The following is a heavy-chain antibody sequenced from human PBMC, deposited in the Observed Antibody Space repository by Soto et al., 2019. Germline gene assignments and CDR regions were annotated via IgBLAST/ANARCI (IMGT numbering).Heavy chain of an antibody. D-gene: IGHD5-18*01. V-gene: IGHV3-74*01. CDR3: ATLNSFGSDY. Sequence: GGSLRLSCAASGFTFSNYWIHFFRQAPGKGLVWVSCIYTDGGGTTYADSVKGRFTVSRDNAKSTLYLQMNSLRAEDTAVYYCATLNSFGSDYWGRGTLVTVSS. CDR2: IYTDGGGT. CDR1: GFTFSNYW. J-gene: IGHJ4*02.